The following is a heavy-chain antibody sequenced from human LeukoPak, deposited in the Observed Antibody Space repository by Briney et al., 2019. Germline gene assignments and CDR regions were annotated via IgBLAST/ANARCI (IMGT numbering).Heavy chain of an antibody. J-gene: IGHJ5*02. CDR2: IYYSGST. D-gene: IGHD6-13*01. CDR1: GGSISSSSYY. Sequence: SETLSRTCTVSGGSISSSSYYWGWIRQPPGKGLEWIGSIYYSGSTYYNPSLKSRVTISVDTSKNQFSLRLSPVTAADTAVYYCARRMIVVAAAGTSGWFDPWGQGTLVTVSS. CDR3: ARRMIVVAAAGTSGWFDP. V-gene: IGHV4-39*01.